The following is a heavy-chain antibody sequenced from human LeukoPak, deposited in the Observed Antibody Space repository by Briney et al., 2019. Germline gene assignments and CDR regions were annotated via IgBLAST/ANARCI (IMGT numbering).Heavy chain of an antibody. V-gene: IGHV3-21*01. CDR2: ISGTGTSI. D-gene: IGHD1-14*01. J-gene: IGHJ1*01. CDR3: ARTTVAGTIQY. CDR1: GFTFSTLS. Sequence: PGGALRLSCAASGFTFSTLSMAWVRQAPGKRLEWVSYISGTGTSIHYADSMRGRFTISRDNTKSSLYLQMNNLRVEDTALYFCARTTVAGTIQYWGQGTLVIVSS.